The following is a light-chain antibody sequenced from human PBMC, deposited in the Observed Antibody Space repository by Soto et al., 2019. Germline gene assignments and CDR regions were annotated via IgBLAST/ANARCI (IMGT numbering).Light chain of an antibody. CDR1: RSDVGGYNY. CDR2: EVS. CDR3: SSYAATNNVI. Sequence: SALTQPPSASGSPGQSVTISCTGTRSDVGGYNYVSWYQQHPGKAPKLMIYEVSNRPSGVPDRFSGSKSGNTASLTVSGLQTEDEADYYCSSYAATNNVIFGGGTKVTVL. V-gene: IGLV2-8*01. J-gene: IGLJ2*01.